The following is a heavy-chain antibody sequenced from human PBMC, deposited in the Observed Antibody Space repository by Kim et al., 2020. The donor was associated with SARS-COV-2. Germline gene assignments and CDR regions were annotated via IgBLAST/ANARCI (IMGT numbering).Heavy chain of an antibody. CDR1: GFNFGEYA. J-gene: IGHJ6*02. CDR2: INWNSGTI. V-gene: IGHV3-9*01. Sequence: GGSLRLSCTASGFNFGEYAMHWVRQAPGKGLEWVSGINWNSGTIGYADSVKGRFIISRDNGKKSLQLQMNSLRSEDTALYYCARDRLDNYSDYFYGMDVWGQGTTVIVSS. CDR3: ARDRLDNYSDYFYGMDV. D-gene: IGHD1-26*01.